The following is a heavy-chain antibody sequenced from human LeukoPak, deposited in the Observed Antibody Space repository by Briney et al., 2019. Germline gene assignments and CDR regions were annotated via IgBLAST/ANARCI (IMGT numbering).Heavy chain of an antibody. D-gene: IGHD1-26*01. V-gene: IGHV3-30*04. CDR3: AKSQLIGSYHPPGY. CDR1: GFTFSSYA. CDR2: ISFDGGNR. Sequence: GGSLRLSCAASGFTFSSYAMHWVRQAPGKGLEWVALISFDGGNRYYADSVKGRFTISRDSSKNTLSLQLNSLRPEDTAVYYCAKSQLIGSYHPPGYWGQGTLVTVSS. J-gene: IGHJ4*02.